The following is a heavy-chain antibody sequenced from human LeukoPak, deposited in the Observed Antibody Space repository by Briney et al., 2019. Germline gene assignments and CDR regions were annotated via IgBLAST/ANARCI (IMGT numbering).Heavy chain of an antibody. CDR2: MYFSGST. D-gene: IGHD1-26*01. CDR3: ARDRGAGIVGATVPDY. V-gene: IGHV4-59*01. J-gene: IGHJ4*02. CDR1: GGSISSYY. Sequence: SETLSLTCTVSGGSISSYYWSWIRQPPGKRLEWIGYMYFSGSTNYNPSLKSRVTISLDTSKTRFSLRLSSVTAADTAVYYCARDRGAGIVGATVPDYWGQGTLVTVSS.